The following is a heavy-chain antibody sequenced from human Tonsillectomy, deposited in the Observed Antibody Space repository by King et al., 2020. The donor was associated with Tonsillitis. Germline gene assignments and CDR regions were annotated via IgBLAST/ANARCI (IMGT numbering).Heavy chain of an antibody. CDR2: IGSSGSTM. Sequence: VQLVESGGGLVKPGESLRLSCAASGFTFTDYYMAWIRQAPGKGLEWLSYIGSSGSTMYYADSVKGRFTISRDNAKNSVYLKMNSLKAEDTALYYCTRDRPSCSSAGCYRTGFDYWGQGTLVTVSS. J-gene: IGHJ4*02. V-gene: IGHV3-11*01. CDR1: GFTFTDYY. CDR3: TRDRPSCSSAGCYRTGFDY. D-gene: IGHD2-15*01.